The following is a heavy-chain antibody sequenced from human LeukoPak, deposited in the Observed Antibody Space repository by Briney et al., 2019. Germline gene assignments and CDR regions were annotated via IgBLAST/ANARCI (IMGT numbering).Heavy chain of an antibody. CDR3: ARVILPSSATPGTFNWFDP. CDR1: GGSIGIGYW. D-gene: IGHD6-13*01. V-gene: IGHV4-4*02. J-gene: IGHJ5*02. CDR2: IFYSGHT. Sequence: SETLSLTCVVSGGSIGIGYWWSWVRQSPEKGLEWIGEIFYSGHTNYNPSLRSRVTISVDRSNNQFSLRLSSVTVADTAVYYCARVILPSSATPGTFNWFDPWGQGTLVTVSS.